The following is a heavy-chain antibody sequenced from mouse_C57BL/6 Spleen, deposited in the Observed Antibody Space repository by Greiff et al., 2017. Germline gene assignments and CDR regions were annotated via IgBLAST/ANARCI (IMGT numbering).Heavy chain of an antibody. Sequence: QVQLQQPGAELVKPGASVKLSCKASGYTFTSYWMHWVKQRPGQGLEWIGMIHPNSGSTNYNEKFKSKATLTVGKSSSTAYMQLSSLTSEDSAVYYCAREGLYYGSSYLDYWGQGTTLTVSS. V-gene: IGHV1-64*01. D-gene: IGHD1-1*01. CDR3: AREGLYYGSSYLDY. CDR1: GYTFTSYW. CDR2: IHPNSGST. J-gene: IGHJ2*01.